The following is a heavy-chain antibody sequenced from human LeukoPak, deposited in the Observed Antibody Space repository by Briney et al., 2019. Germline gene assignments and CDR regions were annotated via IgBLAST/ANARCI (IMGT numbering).Heavy chain of an antibody. CDR2: IYHSGST. V-gene: IGHV4-30-2*01. D-gene: IGHD3-10*01. CDR3: AREKRGYSGYFDY. CDR1: GGSISSGGYS. Sequence: PSETLSLTCAVSGGSISSGGYSWSWIRQPPGKGLEWIGYIYHSGSTYYNPSLKSRVTISVDRSKNQFSLKLSSVTAADTAVYYCAREKRGYSGYFDYWGQGTLVTVSS. J-gene: IGHJ4*02.